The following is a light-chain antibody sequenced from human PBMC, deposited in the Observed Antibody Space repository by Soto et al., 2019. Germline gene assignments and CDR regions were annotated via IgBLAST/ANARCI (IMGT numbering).Light chain of an antibody. J-gene: IGLJ1*01. CDR1: SSDVGGYEY. CDR3: SSYTTSSPLGV. Sequence: QSVLTQPASVSGSPGQSITIPCTGTSSDVGGYEYVSWYQQHPGKAPKRIIYDVSDRPSGVSNRFSGSKSGNTASLAISGLQAEDEADYYCSSYTTSSPLGVFGTGTKVTVL. CDR2: DVS. V-gene: IGLV2-14*03.